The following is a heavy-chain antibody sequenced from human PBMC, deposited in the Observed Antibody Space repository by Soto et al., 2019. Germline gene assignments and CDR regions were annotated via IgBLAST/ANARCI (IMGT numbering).Heavy chain of an antibody. Sequence: SETLSLTCTFSGGSSNSYSYYWVWIRQSPEKCMDWIASLSYSGSTYSNPTLKSRLIISVDTSKSQFSLKLSSVTAADTAVYYCVRFWPPTYSDALTDYTDAFDYWGQGTLVT. D-gene: IGHD3-9*01. J-gene: IGHJ4*02. CDR2: LSYSGST. CDR1: GGSSNSYSYY. CDR3: VRFWPPTYSDALTDYTDAFDY. V-gene: IGHV4-39*01.